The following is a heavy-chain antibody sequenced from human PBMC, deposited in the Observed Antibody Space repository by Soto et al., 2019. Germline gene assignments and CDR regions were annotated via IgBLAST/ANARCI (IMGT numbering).Heavy chain of an antibody. Sequence: GASVKVSCKASGYTFTSYGISWVRQAPGQGLEWMGWISAYNGNTNYAQKLQGRVTMTTDTSTSTAYMELRSLRSDDTAVYYCAREYSDDFWSGYTDFDYWGPGTLVTVSS. CDR3: AREYSDDFWSGYTDFDY. CDR2: ISAYNGNT. J-gene: IGHJ4*02. V-gene: IGHV1-18*01. D-gene: IGHD3-3*01. CDR1: GYTFTSYG.